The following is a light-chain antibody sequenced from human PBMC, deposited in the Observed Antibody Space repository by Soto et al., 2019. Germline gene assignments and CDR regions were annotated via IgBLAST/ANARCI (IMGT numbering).Light chain of an antibody. J-gene: IGKJ4*01. CDR2: GAS. V-gene: IGKV3-15*01. CDR1: QSVSSK. CDR3: QQYNSWPLT. Sequence: EIVMTQSPATLSVSPGEGATLSCKASQSVSSKVAWYQQKPGQAPRLLIYGASIRATAIPGRFSGSGSGTHFTLTISSVQSEELAVYYCQQYNSWPLTFGGGTKVEIK.